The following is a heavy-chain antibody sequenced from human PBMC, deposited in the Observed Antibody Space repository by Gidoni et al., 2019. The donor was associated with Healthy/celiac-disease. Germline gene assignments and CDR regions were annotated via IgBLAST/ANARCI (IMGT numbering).Heavy chain of an antibody. J-gene: IGHJ4*02. CDR1: GFTVGSYW. D-gene: IGHD2-2*01. CDR2: IKQDGSEK. V-gene: IGHV3-7*04. CDR3: ARDTGIVVVPAAIGLFDY. Sequence: EVQLVASGGGWVQPGGSLRLSCAASGFTVGSYWMSWVRQAPGKGLEWVANIKQDGSEKYYVDSVKGRFTISRDNAKNSLYLQMNSLRAEDTAVYYCARDTGIVVVPAAIGLFDYWGQGTLVTVSS.